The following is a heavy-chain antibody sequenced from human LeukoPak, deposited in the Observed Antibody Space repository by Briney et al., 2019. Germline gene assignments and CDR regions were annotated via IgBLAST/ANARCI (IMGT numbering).Heavy chain of an antibody. D-gene: IGHD6-13*01. CDR1: GFTFRTYS. J-gene: IGHJ4*02. CDR3: ARGGRIAAALTDMDY. CDR2: ISSSSSYI. V-gene: IGHV3-21*01. Sequence: GGSLRLSCAASGFTFRTYSMNWVRQAPGKGLEWVSSISSSSSYIYYADSVKGRFTISRDNAKNSLYLQMNSLRAEDTAVYYCARGGRIAAALTDMDYWGQGTLVTVSS.